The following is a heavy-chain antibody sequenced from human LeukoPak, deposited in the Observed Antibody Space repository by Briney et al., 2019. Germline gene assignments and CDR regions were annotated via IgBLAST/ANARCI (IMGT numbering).Heavy chain of an antibody. J-gene: IGHJ6*03. CDR3: AREFYSSSWYWQYYYYYMDV. V-gene: IGHV7-4-1*02. CDR1: GYTFTSYA. Sequence: ASVKVSCKASGYTFTSYAMNWVRQAPGQGLEWMGWINTNTGNPTYAQGFTGRFVFSLDTSVSTAYLQISSLKAEDTAVYYCAREFYSSSWYWQYYYYYMDVWGKGTTVTVSS. CDR2: INTNTGNP. D-gene: IGHD6-13*01.